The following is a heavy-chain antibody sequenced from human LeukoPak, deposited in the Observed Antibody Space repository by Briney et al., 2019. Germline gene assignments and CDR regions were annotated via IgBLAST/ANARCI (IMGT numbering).Heavy chain of an antibody. CDR3: ARVRRSGHDY. V-gene: IGHV4-39*07. D-gene: IGHD6-19*01. CDR1: GGSISSSSYY. J-gene: IGHJ4*02. Sequence: PSETLSLTCTVSGGSISSSSYYWGWIRQPPGKGLEWIGEINHSRSTNYNPSLKSRVTISVDTSKNQFSLKLSSVTAADTAVYYCARVRRSGHDYWGQGTLVTVSS. CDR2: INHSRST.